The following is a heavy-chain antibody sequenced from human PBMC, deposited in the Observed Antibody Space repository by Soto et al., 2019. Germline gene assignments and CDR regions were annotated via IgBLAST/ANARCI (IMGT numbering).Heavy chain of an antibody. CDR1: GGSISSGGYY. J-gene: IGHJ3*02. CDR2: IYYSGST. Sequence: SETLSLTCTVSGGSISSGGYYWSWIRQHPGKGLEWIGYIYYSGSTYYNPSLKSRVTISVDTSKNQFSLKLSSVTAADTAVYYCARDAFPKWHSSGWFEGGAFDIWGQGTMVTVSS. V-gene: IGHV4-31*03. CDR3: ARDAFPKWHSSGWFEGGAFDI. D-gene: IGHD6-19*01.